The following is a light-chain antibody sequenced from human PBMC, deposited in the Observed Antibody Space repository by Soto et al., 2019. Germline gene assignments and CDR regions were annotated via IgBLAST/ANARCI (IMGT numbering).Light chain of an antibody. J-gene: IGKJ1*01. CDR3: QKHSNLWT. V-gene: IGKV3-11*01. CDR1: QSVSSY. Sequence: EIVLTQSPATLSLSPGERATLSCRASQSVSSYLAWYQQKPGQAPRLLIYDASNRATGIPARFSGSGSGTDFTLTISSLEPEDFAVYYCQKHSNLWTFGQGTKVEVK. CDR2: DAS.